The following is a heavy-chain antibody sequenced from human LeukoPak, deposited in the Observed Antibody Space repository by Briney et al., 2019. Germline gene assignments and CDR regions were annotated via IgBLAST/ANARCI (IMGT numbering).Heavy chain of an antibody. CDR1: GGSISSSNW. Sequence: SETLSLTCAVSGGSISSSNWWSWVRQPPGKGLEWIGEIYHSGSTNYNPSLKSRVTISVDTSRNQFSLKLNSVTATDTAVYYCARVKGNYQNWFDPWGQGTLVTVSS. CDR3: ARVKGNYQNWFDP. CDR2: IYHSGST. D-gene: IGHD1-7*01. V-gene: IGHV4-4*02. J-gene: IGHJ5*02.